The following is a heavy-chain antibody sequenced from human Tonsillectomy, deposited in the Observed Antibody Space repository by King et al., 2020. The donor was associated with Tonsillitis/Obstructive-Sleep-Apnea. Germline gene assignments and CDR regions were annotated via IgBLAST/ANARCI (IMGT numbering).Heavy chain of an antibody. D-gene: IGHD6-19*01. CDR1: GFTFSSYG. V-gene: IGHV3-33*01. CDR3: AREAAYVAVAGKGWFDP. J-gene: IGHJ5*02. Sequence: VQLVESGGGVVQPGRSLRLSCAASGFTFSSYGMHWVRQAPGKGLEWVAVIWYDGSNKYYADSVKGRFTISRDNSKNTLYLQMNSLRAEDTAVYYWAREAAYVAVAGKGWFDPWGQGTLVTVSS. CDR2: IWYDGSNK.